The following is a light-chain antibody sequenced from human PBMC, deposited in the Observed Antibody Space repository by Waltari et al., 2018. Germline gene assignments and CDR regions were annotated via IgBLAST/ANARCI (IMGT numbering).Light chain of an antibody. V-gene: IGLV1-40*01. CDR3: QSYDSSLTAWV. CDR1: SSNLGAGYD. Sequence: QSVLTQPPSVSGAPGQRVTISCTGSSSNLGAGYDVHWYQHRPGTAPKLRNDVNTNRPPGVRALSSASKTGTAASLDISGVQPEGEADYYCQSYDSSLTAWVFGGGTKLTVL. CDR2: VNT. J-gene: IGLJ3*02.